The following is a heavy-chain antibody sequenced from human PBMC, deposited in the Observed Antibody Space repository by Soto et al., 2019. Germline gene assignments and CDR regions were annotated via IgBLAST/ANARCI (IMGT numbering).Heavy chain of an antibody. CDR2: IYYSGST. Sequence: QVQLQESGPGLVKPSQTLSLTCTVSGGSISSGGYYWSWIRQHPGKGLEWIGYIYYSGSTYYNPSLQSRVTISVDTSKNQFSLKLSSVTAAETAVYYCASTGPYYDFWSGYLPHAFDIWGQGTMVTVSS. CDR3: ASTGPYYDFWSGYLPHAFDI. CDR1: GGSISSGGYY. V-gene: IGHV4-31*03. D-gene: IGHD3-3*01. J-gene: IGHJ3*02.